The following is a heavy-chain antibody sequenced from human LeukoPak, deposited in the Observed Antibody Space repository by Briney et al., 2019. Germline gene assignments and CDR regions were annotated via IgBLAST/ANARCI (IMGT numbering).Heavy chain of an antibody. D-gene: IGHD3-16*01. CDR1: GFTFSSYW. CDR3: ARGGGLDV. J-gene: IGHJ6*02. Sequence: GGSLRLSCAAFGFTFSSYWMNWARQAPGKGLEWVASINHNGDVNYYVDSVKGRFTISRDNAKNSLYLQVSNLRAEDTAVYFCARGGGLDVWGQGATVTVSS. CDR2: INHNGDVN. V-gene: IGHV3-7*03.